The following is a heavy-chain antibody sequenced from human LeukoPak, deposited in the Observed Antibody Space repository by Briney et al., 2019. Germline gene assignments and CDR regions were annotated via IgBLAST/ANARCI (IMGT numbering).Heavy chain of an antibody. J-gene: IGHJ4*02. CDR3: AKHIAFGEVGATGYFDY. V-gene: IGHV3-43*01. Sequence: GGSLRLSCAASGFTFDDYTMHWVRQAPGKGLEWVSLISWDGGSTYYADSVKGRFTISRDNSKNSLFLQMNSLRTEDTALYYCAKHIAFGEVGATGYFDYWGQGTLVTVSS. CDR1: GFTFDDYT. CDR2: ISWDGGST. D-gene: IGHD1-26*01.